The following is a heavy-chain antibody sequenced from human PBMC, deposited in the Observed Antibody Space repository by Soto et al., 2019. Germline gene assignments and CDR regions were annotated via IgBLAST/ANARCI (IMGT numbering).Heavy chain of an antibody. D-gene: IGHD3-16*01. CDR3: AAMKTY. CDR2: IKSETDGGTT. J-gene: IGHJ4*02. Sequence: SLRLSCAASGFNFKNAWMNWVRQAPGKGLEWVGRIKSETDGGTTDYAAPVKGRFTISRDDSKSTLFLQMNSLKTEDTGVYYCAAMKTYWGQGTPVTVSS. CDR1: GFNFKNAW. V-gene: IGHV3-15*07.